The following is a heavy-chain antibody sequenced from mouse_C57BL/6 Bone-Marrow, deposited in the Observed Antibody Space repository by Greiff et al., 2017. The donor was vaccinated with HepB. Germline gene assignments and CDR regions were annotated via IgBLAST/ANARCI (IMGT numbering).Heavy chain of an antibody. D-gene: IGHD1-1*01. CDR3: AREALRFEAY. CDR1: LFTFSSYA. J-gene: IGHJ3*01. CDR2: ISDGGSYT. V-gene: IGHV5-4*01. Sequence: SLPLSFSSSLFTFSSYAMSWVRQTPEKRLEWVATISDGGSYTYYPDNVKGRFTISRDNAKNNLYLQMSHLKSEDTAMYYCAREALRFEAYWGQGTLVTVSA.